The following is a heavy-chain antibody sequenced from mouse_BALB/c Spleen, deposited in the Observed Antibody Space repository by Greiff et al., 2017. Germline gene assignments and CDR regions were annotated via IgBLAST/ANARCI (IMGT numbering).Heavy chain of an antibody. D-gene: IGHD1-1*01. J-gene: IGHJ2*01. Sequence: QVQLQQPGAELVKPGASVKLSCKASGYTFTSYWMHWVKQRPGQGLEWIGEINPSNGRTNYNEKFKSKATLTVDKSSSTAYMQLSSLTSEDSAVYYCATSGLTTVVGFDYWGQGTTLTVSS. V-gene: IGHV1S81*02. CDR2: INPSNGRT. CDR3: ATSGLTTVVGFDY. CDR1: GYTFTSYW.